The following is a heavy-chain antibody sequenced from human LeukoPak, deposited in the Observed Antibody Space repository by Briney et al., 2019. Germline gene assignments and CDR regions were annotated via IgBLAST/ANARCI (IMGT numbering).Heavy chain of an antibody. Sequence: GGSLRLSCAASGFTFSSYAMSWVRQAPGKGLEWVSVIYSGGSTYYADSVKGRFTISRDNSKNTLYLQMNSLRAEDTAVYYCTRHSDKYCSGSNCYVYNFYGLDVWGQGTTVTVSS. CDR3: TRHSDKYCSGSNCYVYNFYGLDV. J-gene: IGHJ6*02. CDR1: GFTFSSYA. V-gene: IGHV3-66*04. CDR2: IYSGGST. D-gene: IGHD2-15*01.